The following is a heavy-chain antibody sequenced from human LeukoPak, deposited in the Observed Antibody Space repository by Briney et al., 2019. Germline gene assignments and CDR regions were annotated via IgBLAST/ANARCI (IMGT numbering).Heavy chain of an antibody. Sequence: PGGSLRLSCTVSGFPLSSYEMSWIRQAPGKGLEWVSSIDYSGGSSYYADSVKGRFTISRDDSKNTLYLQLDSLRAQDTALYYCTKVLWGLTLLSSDYWGQGTLVTVSS. V-gene: IGHV3-23*01. CDR1: GFPLSSYE. D-gene: IGHD2-21*01. J-gene: IGHJ4*02. CDR3: TKVLWGLTLLSSDY. CDR2: IDYSGGSS.